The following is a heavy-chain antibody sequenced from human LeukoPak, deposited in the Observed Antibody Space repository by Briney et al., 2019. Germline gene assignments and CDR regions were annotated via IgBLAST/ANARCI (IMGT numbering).Heavy chain of an antibody. CDR1: GGTFSSYA. Sequence: SVKVSCKAFGGTFSSYAISWVRQAPGQGLEWMGGIIPIFGTANYAQKFQGRVTITADESTSTAYMELSSLRSEDTAVYYCATGSSSTDYYYMDVWGKGTTVTVSS. CDR3: ATGSSSTDYYYMDV. J-gene: IGHJ6*03. D-gene: IGHD6-6*01. V-gene: IGHV1-69*13. CDR2: IIPIFGTA.